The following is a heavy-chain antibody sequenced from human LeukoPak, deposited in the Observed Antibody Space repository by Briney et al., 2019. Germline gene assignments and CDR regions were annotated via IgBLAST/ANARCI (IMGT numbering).Heavy chain of an antibody. CDR1: GFTVSDYY. J-gene: IGHJ4*02. V-gene: IGHV3-11*06. Sequence: SPGGSLRLSCAASGFTVSDYYMSWIRQAPGKGLEWISYLSSSGSHTNFADSVEGRFTISRDNAKNSLYLQMNSRRVEDTAVYYCARDGYGALRFDCWGQGTLVTVSS. CDR2: LSSSGSHT. CDR3: ARDGYGALRFDC. D-gene: IGHD4/OR15-4a*01.